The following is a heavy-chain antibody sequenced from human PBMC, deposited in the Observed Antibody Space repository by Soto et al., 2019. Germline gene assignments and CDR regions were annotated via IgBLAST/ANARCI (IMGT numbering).Heavy chain of an antibody. CDR1: GGSISSSNW. J-gene: IGHJ5*02. CDR2: IYHSGST. D-gene: IGHD3-3*01. Sequence: SETLSLTCAVSGGSISSSNWWSWVRQPPGKGLEWIGEIYHSGSTNYNPSLKSRVTISVDKSKNQFSLKLSSVTAADTAVYYCARDLVGGYYDFWSGSRGRFDPWGQGTLVTVSS. V-gene: IGHV4-4*02. CDR3: ARDLVGGYYDFWSGSRGRFDP.